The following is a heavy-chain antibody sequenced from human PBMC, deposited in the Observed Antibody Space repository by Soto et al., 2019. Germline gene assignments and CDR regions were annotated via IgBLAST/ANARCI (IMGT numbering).Heavy chain of an antibody. V-gene: IGHV3-23*01. CDR1: GFTFSSYA. D-gene: IGHD3-22*01. J-gene: IGHJ4*02. Sequence: GGSLRLSFAVSGFTFSSYAMNWVRQPPGKGLEGVSAIIVVGGTTYYADSVKGRFTTSTEERKNSLYLQMNSLKTEDTAVYYCVRATYFSDSSGYTRCFDSWGQGTLVTVSS. CDR2: IIVVGGTT. CDR3: VRATYFSDSSGYTRCFDS.